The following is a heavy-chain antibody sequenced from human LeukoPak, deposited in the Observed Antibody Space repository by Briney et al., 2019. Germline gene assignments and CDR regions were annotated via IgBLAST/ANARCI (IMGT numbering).Heavy chain of an antibody. CDR1: GYTFTSYD. D-gene: IGHD3-22*01. CDR3: ARDINAYYDSSGSIA. CDR2: MNPNSGNT. V-gene: IGHV1-8*01. Sequence: EASVKVSCKASGYTFTSYDINWVRQATGQGLEWMGWMNPNSGNTGYAQKLQGRVTMTTDTSTSTAYMELRSLRSDDTAVYYCARDINAYYDSSGSIAWGQGTLVTVSS. J-gene: IGHJ5*02.